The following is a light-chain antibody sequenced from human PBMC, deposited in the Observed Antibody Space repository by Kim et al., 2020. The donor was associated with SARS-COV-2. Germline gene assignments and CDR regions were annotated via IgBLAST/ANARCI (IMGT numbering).Light chain of an antibody. CDR2: GAS. Sequence: VMTQSPSTLSVSPGERATLSCMASQSVGSNLAWYQQKPGQAPRLLIYGASTRATGIPARFSGSGSGTEFTLTISSLQSEDFALYYCQQYNNWPPWTFGQGTKVEIK. CDR3: QQYNNWPPWT. CDR1: QSVGSN. V-gene: IGKV3-15*01. J-gene: IGKJ1*01.